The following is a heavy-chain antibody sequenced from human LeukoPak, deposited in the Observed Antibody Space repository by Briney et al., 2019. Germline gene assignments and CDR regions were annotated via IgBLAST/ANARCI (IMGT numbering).Heavy chain of an antibody. J-gene: IGHJ3*02. D-gene: IGHD6-19*01. Sequence: GASVKVSCKASGYTFTGYYMHWVRQAPGQGLEWMGWINPNSGVTNYAQKFQGRVTMTRDTSISTAYMELSRLRSDDTAVYYCARTTYSSGWSPDYYDAFDIWGQGTMVTVSS. CDR1: GYTFTGYY. CDR2: INPNSGVT. CDR3: ARTTYSSGWSPDYYDAFDI. V-gene: IGHV1-2*02.